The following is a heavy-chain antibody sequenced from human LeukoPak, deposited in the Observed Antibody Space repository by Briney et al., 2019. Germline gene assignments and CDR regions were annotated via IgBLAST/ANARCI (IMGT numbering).Heavy chain of an antibody. CDR2: IYYSGST. V-gene: IGHV4-59*02. J-gene: IGHJ4*02. CDR1: GGSVSSYY. D-gene: IGHD1-26*01. CDR3: ARDVRSGSYLGV. Sequence: SETLSLTCTVSGGSVSSYYWSWIRQPPGKGLEWIGYIYYSGSTNYNPSLKSRVTISVDTSRNQFSLKVTSVTAADTAVYYCARDVRSGSYLGVWGKGTLVTVSS.